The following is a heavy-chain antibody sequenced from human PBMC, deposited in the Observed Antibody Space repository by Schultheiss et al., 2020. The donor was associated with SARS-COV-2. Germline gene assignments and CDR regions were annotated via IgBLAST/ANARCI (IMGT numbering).Heavy chain of an antibody. CDR3: ARNIYWGKLLYGRGWFDP. V-gene: IGHV3-30*04. D-gene: IGHD2-2*02. J-gene: IGHJ5*02. CDR1: EFTFSSFA. CDR2: IWYDGSNK. Sequence: GGSLRLSCIASEFTFSSFAMHWVRQAPGKGLEWVAVIWYDGSNKYYADSVKGRFTISRDNAKNSLYLQMNSLRAEDTAVYYCARNIYWGKLLYGRGWFDPWGQGTLVTVSS.